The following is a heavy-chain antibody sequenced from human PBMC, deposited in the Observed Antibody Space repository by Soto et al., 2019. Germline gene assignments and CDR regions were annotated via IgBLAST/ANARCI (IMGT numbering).Heavy chain of an antibody. CDR2: IYWDGDK. CDR3: AHARHARRDVFDY. V-gene: IGHV2-5*02. D-gene: IGHD3-16*01. Sequence: GLDLEWLALIYWDGDKRYSPSLKSRLTITMDTSKNQVVLRMTNMDPVDTATYYCAHARHARRDVFDYWGQGTLVTASS. J-gene: IGHJ4*02.